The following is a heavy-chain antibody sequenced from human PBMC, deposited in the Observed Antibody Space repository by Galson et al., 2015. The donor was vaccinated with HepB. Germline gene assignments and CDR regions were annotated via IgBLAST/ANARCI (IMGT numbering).Heavy chain of an antibody. Sequence: SLRLSCAASGFTFSGYAMSWVRQAPGKGLELVSTISNSGAITFYADSVKGRFTISRDNSGNSLYLQMNSLRAEDTAFYFCAKRKGAALGSWYCDYWGQGTLVTVSS. CDR2: ISNSGAIT. D-gene: IGHD3-10*01. CDR3: AKRKGAALGSWYCDY. J-gene: IGHJ4*02. CDR1: GFTFSGYA. V-gene: IGHV3-23*01.